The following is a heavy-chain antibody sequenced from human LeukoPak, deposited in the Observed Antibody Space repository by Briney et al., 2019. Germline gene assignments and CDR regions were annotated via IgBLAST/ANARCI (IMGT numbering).Heavy chain of an antibody. V-gene: IGHV4-4*07. J-gene: IGHJ5*02. D-gene: IGHD5-18*01. CDR3: ARAVSKGYSARWFDP. Sequence: PSEPLSLICSVSGRSISSYYWSWLRQPAGKALEGIGRIYTSGSTNYNPSLKSRVTMSVDTSKNQFSLKLSSVTAADTAVYYCARAVSKGYSARWFDPWGQGTLVTVSS. CDR2: IYTSGST. CDR1: GRSISSYY.